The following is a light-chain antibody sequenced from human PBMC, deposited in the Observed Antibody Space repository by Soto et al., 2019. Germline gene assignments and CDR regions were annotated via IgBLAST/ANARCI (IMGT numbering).Light chain of an antibody. CDR3: MQRREFPIT. CDR1: QSLLDSADGNTY. Sequence: DIVMTQTPLSLPVTPGEPASISFGGSQSLLDSADGNTYLDCYVQKPGQSPQLLISTLSSRASGAPDRFSGIRSRTDFTLKISRVEAEAVGVYYCMQRREFPITFGQGTRLEI. V-gene: IGKV2-40*01. CDR2: TLS. J-gene: IGKJ5*01.